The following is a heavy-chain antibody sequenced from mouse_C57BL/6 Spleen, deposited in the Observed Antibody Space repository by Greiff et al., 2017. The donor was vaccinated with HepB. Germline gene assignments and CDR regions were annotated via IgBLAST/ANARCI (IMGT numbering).Heavy chain of an antibody. V-gene: IGHV1-54*01. CDR1: GYAFTNYL. J-gene: IGHJ4*01. CDR3: ARSTMVTTDYAMDY. CDR2: INPGSGGT. Sequence: VQLQQSGAELVGPGTSVKVSCKASGYAFTNYLIEWVKQRPGQGLEWIGVINPGSGGTNYNEKFKGKATLTADKSSSTAYMQLSSLTSEDSAVYFCARSTMVTTDYAMDYWGQGTSVTVSS. D-gene: IGHD2-2*01.